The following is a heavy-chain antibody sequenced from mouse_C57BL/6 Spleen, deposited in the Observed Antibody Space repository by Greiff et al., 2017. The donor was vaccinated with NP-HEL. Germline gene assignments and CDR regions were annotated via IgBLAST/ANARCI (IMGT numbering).Heavy chain of an antibody. CDR1: GYTFTSYS. J-gene: IGHJ1*01. D-gene: IGHD1-1*01. V-gene: IGHV1-69*01. CDR3: SNRIYCGSRLYFDG. CDR2: IDPSDSYT. Sequence: QVQLQQPGAELVMPGASVKLSCKASGYTFTSYSMHWVKQRPGQGLEWIGEIDPSDSYTNYNQKFKGKSTLTVDKSSSTAYMQLSSLTSDDSAVYYCSNRIYCGSRLYFDGWGAATTVTVSS.